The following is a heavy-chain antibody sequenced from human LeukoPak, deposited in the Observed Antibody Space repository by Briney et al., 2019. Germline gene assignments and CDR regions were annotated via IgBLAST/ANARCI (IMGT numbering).Heavy chain of an antibody. CDR3: ATSGGDGYNYY. CDR1: GYTFIGYY. V-gene: IGHV1-2*06. J-gene: IGHJ4*02. CDR2: IDPNSGGT. Sequence: ASVKVSCEASGYTFIGYYMHWVQQAPGQGLEWMGRIDPNSGGTNYAQKFQGRVTMTRDTSISTAYMELSRLTSDDTAVYYCATSGGDGYNYYWGQGTLVTVSS. D-gene: IGHD5-24*01.